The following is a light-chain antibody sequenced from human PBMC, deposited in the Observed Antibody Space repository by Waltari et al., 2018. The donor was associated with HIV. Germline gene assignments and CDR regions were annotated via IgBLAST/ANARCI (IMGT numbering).Light chain of an antibody. CDR2: AAS. CDR1: RDISND. V-gene: IGKV1-27*01. Sequence: DIQMSQAPSSLSASVGDRVTITCRASRDISNDLAWYQQKSGEVPKLLMYAASALRSGVPSRFRCSGSGTDFTLTINGLQPEDVGSYYCQNYDSVPVAFGQGTRLEI. J-gene: IGKJ5*01. CDR3: QNYDSVPVA.